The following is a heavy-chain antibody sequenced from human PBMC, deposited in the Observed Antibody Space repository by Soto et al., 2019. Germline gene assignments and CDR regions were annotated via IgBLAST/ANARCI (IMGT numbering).Heavy chain of an antibody. CDR1: GDSVSSNSAG. CDR3: ARGSWDDVSGHYYMDV. Sequence: SQTLSLTCDISGDSVSSNSAGWNWIRQTPSRGFDWLGRTYYKSKWYYTYAASVKSRITVSPDTSKNQFSLQLTSVTPEDTAVYYCARGSWDDVSGHYYMDVWDKGTTVTVSS. D-gene: IGHD1-1*01. J-gene: IGHJ6*03. V-gene: IGHV6-1*01. CDR2: TYYKSKWYY.